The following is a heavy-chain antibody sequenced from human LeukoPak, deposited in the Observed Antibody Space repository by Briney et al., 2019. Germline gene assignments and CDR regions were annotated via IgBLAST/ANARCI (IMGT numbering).Heavy chain of an antibody. D-gene: IGHD2-2*01. V-gene: IGHV4-34*01. CDR3: ARGQVPAARGYNWFDP. CDR1: GWSFNDHY. CDR2: INARGDT. J-gene: IGHJ5*02. Sequence: SETLSLTCAVYGWSFNDHYWNWIRQPPGKGLEWIGEINARGDTNFNPSLKSRVSISVDTSKNQFSLTLRSTIAADTAVYYCARGQVPAARGYNWFDPWGQRTLVTVSS.